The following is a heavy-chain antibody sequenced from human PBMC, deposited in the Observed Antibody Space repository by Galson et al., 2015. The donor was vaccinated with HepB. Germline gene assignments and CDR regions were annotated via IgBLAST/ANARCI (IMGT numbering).Heavy chain of an antibody. CDR1: GFTFSNAW. V-gene: IGHV3-15*01. CDR3: TKVPRHYGDFDY. Sequence: SLRLSCAASGFTFSNAWMSWVRQAPGKGLEWVGRIKSKTDGGTTDYAVPVKGRFTISRDDSKNTLYLQMNSLKTEDTAVYYCTKVPRHYGDFDYWGQGTLVTVSS. CDR2: IKSKTDGGTT. J-gene: IGHJ4*02. D-gene: IGHD4-17*01.